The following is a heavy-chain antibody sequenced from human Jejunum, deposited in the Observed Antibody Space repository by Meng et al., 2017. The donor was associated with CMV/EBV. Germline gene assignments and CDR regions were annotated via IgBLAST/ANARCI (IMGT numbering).Heavy chain of an antibody. D-gene: IGHD3-10*01. J-gene: IGHJ3*02. CDR1: GYTFTSYD. V-gene: IGHV1-2*02. Sequence: GYTFTSYDINWVRQAPGQGLEWMGWISPYSGGTNFAQKFQGRVTMTRDTSISTAYMELSTLRSDDTAVYYCARVRALTYLDAFDIWGQGTMVTVSS. CDR2: ISPYSGGT. CDR3: ARVRALTYLDAFDI.